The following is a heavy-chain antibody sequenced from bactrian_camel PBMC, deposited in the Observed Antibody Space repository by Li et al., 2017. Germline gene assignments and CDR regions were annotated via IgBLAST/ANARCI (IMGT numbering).Heavy chain of an antibody. V-gene: IGHV3S1*01. J-gene: IGHJ6*01. CDR2: ITTGGNTT. CDR3: ATGRAGGYCPTVGFGY. Sequence: HVQLVESGGGSVNAGGSLRLSCAAHEYLFTSYCMGWFRQAPGKEREGVAAITTGGNTTYYADSVKGRVVISKDSAKNTLHLQMNSLQPEDTGTHYCATGRAGGYCPTVGFGYWGQGTQVTVS. CDR1: EYLFTSYC. D-gene: IGHD2*01.